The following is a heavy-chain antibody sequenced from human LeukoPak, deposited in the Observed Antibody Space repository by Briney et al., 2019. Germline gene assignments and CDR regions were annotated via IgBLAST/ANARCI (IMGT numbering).Heavy chain of an antibody. J-gene: IGHJ4*02. D-gene: IGHD3-22*01. CDR1: GFTFSSYS. CDR2: ISGSGGST. CDR3: AKIVRGITMIVVVIGYFDY. Sequence: GGSLRLSCAASGFTFSSYSMNWVRQAPGKGLEWVSAISGSGGSTYYADSVKGRFTISRDNSKNTLYLQMNSLRAEDTAVYYCAKIVRGITMIVVVIGYFDYWGQGTLVTVSS. V-gene: IGHV3-23*01.